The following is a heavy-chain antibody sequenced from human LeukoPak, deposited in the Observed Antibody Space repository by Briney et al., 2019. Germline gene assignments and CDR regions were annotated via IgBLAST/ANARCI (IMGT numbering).Heavy chain of an antibody. V-gene: IGHV4-39*01. D-gene: IGHD4-17*01. Sequence: PSETLSLTCTVSGGSISSSSYYWGWIRQPPGKGLEWIGSIYYSGSTYYNPSLKSRVTISVDTSKNQFSLKLSSVTAADTAVYYCARGRYGDSFDYWGQGTLVTVSS. CDR1: GGSISSSSYY. J-gene: IGHJ4*02. CDR2: IYYSGST. CDR3: ARGRYGDSFDY.